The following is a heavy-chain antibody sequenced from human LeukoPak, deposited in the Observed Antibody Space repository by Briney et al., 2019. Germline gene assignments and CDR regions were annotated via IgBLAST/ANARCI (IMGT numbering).Heavy chain of an antibody. D-gene: IGHD2-21*01. V-gene: IGHV2-5*02. J-gene: IGHJ4*02. Sequence: SGPTLVKPTQTLTLTCTFSGFSLRTNGVGVAWIRQPPGKALEWLAVVYWDNDKRYNPSLKTRLTITKDTSNNQVVLAMTYMGPTDTATYFCAHRVGDGAGWDGGRFDYWGQGILATVS. CDR3: AHRVGDGAGWDGGRFDY. CDR1: GFSLRTNGVG. CDR2: VYWDNDK.